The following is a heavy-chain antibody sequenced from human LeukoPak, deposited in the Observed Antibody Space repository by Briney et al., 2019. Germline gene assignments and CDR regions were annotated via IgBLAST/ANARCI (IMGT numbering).Heavy chain of an antibody. D-gene: IGHD3-22*01. CDR2: IYYSGST. J-gene: IGHJ5*02. V-gene: IGHV4-59*12. Sequence: PSETLSLTCTVSGGSISSYYWSWIRQPPGKGLEWIGYIYYSGSTNYNPSLKSRVTISVDTSKNQFSLKLSSVTAADTAVYYCARLGSGHYYDSSGYRRYNWFDPWGQGTLVTVSS. CDR3: ARLGSGHYYDSSGYRRYNWFDP. CDR1: GGSISSYY.